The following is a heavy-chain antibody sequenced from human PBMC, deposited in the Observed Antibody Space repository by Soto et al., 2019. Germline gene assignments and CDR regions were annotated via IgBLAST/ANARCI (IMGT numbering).Heavy chain of an antibody. D-gene: IGHD3-10*01. V-gene: IGHV1-69*08. CDR3: ATDFYGSGSYSSVGWFDP. J-gene: IGHJ5*02. CDR2: IIPILGIA. Sequence: QVHLVQSGAEVKKPGSSVKVSCKASGGTYNSYTISWVRQAPGQGLEWLGRIIPILGIANYAQKFQSRVTITADKTTSTAYRELSSLRSEDTAVYYCATDFYGSGSYSSVGWFDPWGQGTLVTVSS. CDR1: GGTYNSYT.